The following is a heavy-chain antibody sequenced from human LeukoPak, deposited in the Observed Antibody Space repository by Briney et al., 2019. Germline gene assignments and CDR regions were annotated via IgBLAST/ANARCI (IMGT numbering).Heavy chain of an antibody. V-gene: IGHV4-4*07. J-gene: IGHJ4*01. D-gene: IGHD3-10*01. CDR1: DASVTTYS. CDR3: ARDHYGSGSYKAYFDY. Sequence: PSETLSLTCTVSDASVTTYSWSWLRQPAGKGLEWIGRVYSSGATKYNPSLKRRVTISADTSKNQFSLKLPSVTAADSAVYYCARDHYGSGSYKAYFDYWGHGIQVTVSS. CDR2: VYSSGAT.